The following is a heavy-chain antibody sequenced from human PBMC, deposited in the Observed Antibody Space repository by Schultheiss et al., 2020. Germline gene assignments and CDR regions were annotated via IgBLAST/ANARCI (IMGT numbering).Heavy chain of an antibody. J-gene: IGHJ4*02. V-gene: IGHV4-59*12. Sequence: SETLSLTCTVSGGSISSYYWSWIRQPPGKGLEWIGYIYYSGSTNYNPSLKSRVTISVDTSKNQFSLKLSSVTAADTAVYYCARGHIVVVPAAPDFDYWGQGTLVTVSS. D-gene: IGHD2-2*01. CDR1: GGSISSYY. CDR2: IYYSGST. CDR3: ARGHIVVVPAAPDFDY.